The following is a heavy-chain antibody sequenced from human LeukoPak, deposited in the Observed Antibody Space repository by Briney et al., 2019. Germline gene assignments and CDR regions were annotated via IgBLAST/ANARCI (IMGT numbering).Heavy chain of an antibody. V-gene: IGHV4-38-2*02. D-gene: IGHD3-16*01. CDR2: IYHSGST. CDR1: GYSISSGYY. Sequence: KPSETLSLTCTVSGYSISSGYYWGWIRQPPGKGLEWIGSIYHSGSTYYNPSLKSRVTISLDTSKNQFSLKLSSVTAADAAVYYCARQGFGSSYFDYWGQGTLVTVSS. CDR3: ARQGFGSSYFDY. J-gene: IGHJ4*02.